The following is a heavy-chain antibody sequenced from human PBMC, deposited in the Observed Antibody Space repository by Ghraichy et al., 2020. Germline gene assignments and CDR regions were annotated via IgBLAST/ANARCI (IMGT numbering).Heavy chain of an antibody. CDR3: AKSLGIRGFYGSGLVKDY. Sequence: GESLNISCAASGFTFSSYAMSWVRQAPGKGLEWVSAISGSGGSTYYADSVKGRFTISRDNSKNTLYLQMNSLRAEDTAVYYCAKSLGIRGFYGSGLVKDYWGQGTLVTVSS. J-gene: IGHJ4*02. V-gene: IGHV3-23*01. CDR1: GFTFSSYA. D-gene: IGHD3-10*01. CDR2: ISGSGGST.